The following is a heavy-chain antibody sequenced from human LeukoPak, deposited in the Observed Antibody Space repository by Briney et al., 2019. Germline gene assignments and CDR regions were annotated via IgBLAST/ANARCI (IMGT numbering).Heavy chain of an antibody. CDR3: ASGYPNHFDY. D-gene: IGHD3-22*01. CDR2: IIPIFGTA. V-gene: IGHV1-69*05. J-gene: IGHJ4*02. CDR1: GGTFSSYA. Sequence: GASVKVSCKASGGTFSSYAISWVRQAPGQGLEWMGGIIPIFGTANYAQKFQGRVTITTDESTSTAYMELSSLRSEDTAVYYCASGYPNHFDYWGQGTLVTVSS.